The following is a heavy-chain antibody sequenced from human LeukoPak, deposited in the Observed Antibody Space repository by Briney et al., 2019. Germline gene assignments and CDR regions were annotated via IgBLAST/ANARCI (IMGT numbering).Heavy chain of an antibody. Sequence: SVKVSCKASGGTFSSYTISWVRQAPGQGLEWMGGIIPLFGTPDYAQKFQDRLTITADKSTSTAYMELSSLRSEDTAVYYCARDPLSAVASDYYYYYMDVWGKGTTVTISS. V-gene: IGHV1-69*06. CDR3: ARDPLSAVASDYYYYYMDV. J-gene: IGHJ6*03. CDR2: IIPLFGTP. CDR1: GGTFSSYT. D-gene: IGHD6-19*01.